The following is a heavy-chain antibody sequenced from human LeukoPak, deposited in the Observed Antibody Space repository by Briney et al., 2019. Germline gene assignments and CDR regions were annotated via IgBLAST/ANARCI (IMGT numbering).Heavy chain of an antibody. CDR3: AREDYDSSGCYSDY. V-gene: IGHV3-53*01. Sequence: PGGSLRLSCAASGFTVSSNYMSWVRQAPGKGLERVSVIYSGGSTYYADSVKGRFTISRDNSKNTLYLQMNSLRAEDTAVYYCAREDYDSSGCYSDYWGQGTLVTVSS. J-gene: IGHJ4*02. D-gene: IGHD3-22*01. CDR2: IYSGGST. CDR1: GFTVSSNY.